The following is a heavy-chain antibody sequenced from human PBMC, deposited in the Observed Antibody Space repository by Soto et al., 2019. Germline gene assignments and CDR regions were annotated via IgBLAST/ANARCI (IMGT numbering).Heavy chain of an antibody. CDR1: GFTFTTYS. V-gene: IGHV3-21*04. J-gene: IGHJ4*02. CDR3: ASDPYYYASDY. CDR2: ITSSSTYI. Sequence: GGSLRLSCAASGFTFTTYSMNWVRQAPGKGLEWVSSITSSSTYIYYADSVKGRFTISRDNAKNSLYLQMNSLRVEDTAFYYCASDPYYYASDYWGQGTLVTVSS. D-gene: IGHD3-10*01.